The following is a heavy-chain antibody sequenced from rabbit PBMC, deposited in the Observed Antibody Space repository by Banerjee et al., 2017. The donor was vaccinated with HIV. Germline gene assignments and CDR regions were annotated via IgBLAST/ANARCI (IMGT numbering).Heavy chain of an antibody. J-gene: IGHJ4*01. Sequence: QLEESGGGLVTPGGTLTLTCKASGFDANNYYMTWVRQAPGKGLEWIGTIYAGEGATDYASWVNGRFTISSDNAQNTVDLQMNSLTAADTATYFCARGGGYDGDGHNLWGPGTLVTVS. CDR1: GFDANNYY. V-gene: IGHV1S7*01. CDR2: IYAGEGAT. CDR3: ARGGGYDGDGHNL. D-gene: IGHD4-2*01.